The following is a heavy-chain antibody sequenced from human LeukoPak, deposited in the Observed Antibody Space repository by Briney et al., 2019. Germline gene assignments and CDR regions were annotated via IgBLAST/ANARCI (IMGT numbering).Heavy chain of an antibody. J-gene: IGHJ4*02. CDR1: GFTFSNDW. V-gene: IGHV3-7*01. CDR3: ARDHAYRADY. D-gene: IGHD2-2*01. CDR2: INQDEGKK. Sequence: GGSPRLSCAASGFTFSNDWMCWVRQAPGKGLEWVANINQDEGKKYYADSVKGRFTISRDNAKNSLYLQMSSLTAEDTAIYYCARDHAYRADYWGQGTLVTVSS.